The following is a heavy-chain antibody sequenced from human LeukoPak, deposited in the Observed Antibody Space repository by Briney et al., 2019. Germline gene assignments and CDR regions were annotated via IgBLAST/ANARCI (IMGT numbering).Heavy chain of an antibody. CDR1: GYTFTSYG. CDR3: ARDPTIRDDEYFQH. CDR2: ISAYNGNT. Sequence: ASVKVSCKASGYTFTSYGISWVRQAPGQGLEWMGWISAYNGNTNYAQKLQGRVTMTTDTSTSTAYMELRSLRSEDTAVYYCARDPTIRDDEYFQHWWQGTLVTVSS. D-gene: IGHD5-12*01. J-gene: IGHJ1*01. V-gene: IGHV1-18*01.